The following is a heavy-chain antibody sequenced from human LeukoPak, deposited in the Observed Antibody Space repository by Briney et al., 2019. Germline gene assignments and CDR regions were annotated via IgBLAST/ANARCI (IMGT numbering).Heavy chain of an antibody. Sequence: PSETLSLTCAVYGGSFSGYYWSWIRQPPGKGLEWIGEINHSGSTNYNPSLKSRVTISVDTSKNQFSLKLSSVTAADTAVYYCARASGWPGGILRPERRLFDYWGQGTLVTVSS. V-gene: IGHV4-34*01. CDR1: GGSFSGYY. CDR3: ARASGWPGGILRPERRLFDY. CDR2: INHSGST. D-gene: IGHD6-19*01. J-gene: IGHJ4*02.